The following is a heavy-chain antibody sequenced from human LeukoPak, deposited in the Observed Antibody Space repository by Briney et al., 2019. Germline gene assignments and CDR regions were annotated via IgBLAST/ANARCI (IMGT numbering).Heavy chain of an antibody. V-gene: IGHV3-23*01. D-gene: IGHD5-18*01. CDR2: INGSGGST. Sequence: HPGGSLRLSCAASGFTFSSYAMSWVRQAPGKRLEWVSDINGSGGSTYYADSVKGRFTISRDNSKNTLSLQMNSLRAEDTAVYYCAKRIQSAMATGYWGQGTLVTVSS. CDR1: GFTFSSYA. CDR3: AKRIQSAMATGY. J-gene: IGHJ4*02.